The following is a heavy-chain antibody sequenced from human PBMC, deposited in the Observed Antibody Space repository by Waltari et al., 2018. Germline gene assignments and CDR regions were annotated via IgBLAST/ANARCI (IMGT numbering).Heavy chain of an antibody. CDR2: IYTSGST. CDR1: GGSISSYY. V-gene: IGHV4-4*07. Sequence: QVQLQESGPGLVKPSETLSLTCTVSGGSISSYYWSWIRQPAGKGLEWIGRIYTSGSTNYNPPLKSRVTMSVDTSKNQFSLKLSSVTAADTAVYYCAREVSSSWYSYYYYYMDVWGKGTTVTVSS. D-gene: IGHD6-13*01. CDR3: AREVSSSWYSYYYYYMDV. J-gene: IGHJ6*03.